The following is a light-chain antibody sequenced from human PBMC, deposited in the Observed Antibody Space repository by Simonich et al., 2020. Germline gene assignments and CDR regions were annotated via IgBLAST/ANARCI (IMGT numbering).Light chain of an antibody. J-gene: IGLJ3*02. CDR1: SSDVGGYNY. Sequence: QSALTQPPSASGSPGQSVTISCTGTSSDVGGYNYVSWYQQHPGKAPKPMIYEVSKRPSGFPDRFSGSKSGNTASLTVSGLQAEDEADYYCSSYAGSNNLVFGGGTKLTVL. V-gene: IGLV2-8*01. CDR3: SSYAGSNNLV. CDR2: EVS.